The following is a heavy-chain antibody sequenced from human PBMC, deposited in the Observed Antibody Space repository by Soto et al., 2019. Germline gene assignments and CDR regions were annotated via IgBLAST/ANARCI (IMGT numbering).Heavy chain of an antibody. CDR1: GYTFTSYA. D-gene: IGHD6-6*01. CDR3: ARDRLTLRKAARPSLFDY. V-gene: IGHV1-3*01. J-gene: IGHJ4*02. CDR2: INAGNGNT. Sequence: GASVKVSCKASGYTFTSYAMHWVRQAPGQRLEWMGWINAGNGNTKYSQKFQGRVTITRDTSASTAYMELSSLRSEDTAVYYCARDRLTLRKAARPSLFDYWGQGTLVTVSS.